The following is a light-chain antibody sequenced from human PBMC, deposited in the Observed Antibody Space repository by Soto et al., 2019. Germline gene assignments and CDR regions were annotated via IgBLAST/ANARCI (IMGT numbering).Light chain of an antibody. CDR3: QQSYNTPWT. Sequence: IQLTQSPSSLSASVGDRFTITCRASQSISSYLHWYQQKPGKAPKLLIYAASSLQSGVPSRFSGSGSGTDFTLTISSLQPEDFATYYCQQSYNTPWTFGQGTKVDIK. CDR1: QSISSY. V-gene: IGKV1-39*01. J-gene: IGKJ1*01. CDR2: AAS.